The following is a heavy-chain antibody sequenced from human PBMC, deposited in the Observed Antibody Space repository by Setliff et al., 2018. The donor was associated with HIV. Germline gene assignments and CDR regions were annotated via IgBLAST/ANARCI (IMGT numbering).Heavy chain of an antibody. V-gene: IGHV3-23*01. CDR1: GFTFSSYA. J-gene: IGHJ4*02. CDR3: AKDVRYYDSSGYYYAIFDY. Sequence: SLKISCAASGFTFSSYAMCWVRQAPGKGLEWVSAISGSGGSTYYADSVKGRFTISRDNSKNTLYLQMNSLRAEDTAVYYCAKDVRYYDSSGYYYAIFDYWGQGTLVTVSS. D-gene: IGHD3-22*01. CDR2: ISGSGGST.